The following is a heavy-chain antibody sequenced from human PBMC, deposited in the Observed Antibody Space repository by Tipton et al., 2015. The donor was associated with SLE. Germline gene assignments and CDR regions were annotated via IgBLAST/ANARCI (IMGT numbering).Heavy chain of an antibody. CDR2: INHSGGT. CDR1: GGSFSGNY. CDR3: AHSETGFYSESRTYYHRMFAY. V-gene: IGHV4-34*01. Sequence: TLSLTCAVSGGSFSGNYLNWIRQSPGKGLEWIGEINHSGGTNYNPSLKSRVTISVDKNEVSLKVRFVTAADTAVYFCAHSETGFYSESRTYYHRMFAYWGQGTLVTVSS. D-gene: IGHD3-10*01. J-gene: IGHJ4*02.